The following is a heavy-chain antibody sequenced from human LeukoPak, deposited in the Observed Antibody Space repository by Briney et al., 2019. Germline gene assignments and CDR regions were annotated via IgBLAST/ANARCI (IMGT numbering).Heavy chain of an antibody. CDR1: GFTFSSYA. CDR3: ARGDHVDIVATILIDY. D-gene: IGHD5-12*01. Sequence: PGGSLRLSCAASGFTFSSYAMHWVRQAPGKGLGYVSAISSNGGSTYYANSVKGRFTISRDNSKNTLYLQMGSLRAEDMAVYYCARGDHVDIVATILIDYWGQGTLVTVSS. V-gene: IGHV3-64*01. CDR2: ISSNGGST. J-gene: IGHJ4*02.